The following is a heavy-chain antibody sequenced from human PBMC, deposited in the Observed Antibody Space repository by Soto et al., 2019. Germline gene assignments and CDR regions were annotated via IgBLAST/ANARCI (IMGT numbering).Heavy chain of an antibody. Sequence: EVQLLESGGGLVQPGGSLRLSCAASGFTFSSYAMSWVRQAPGKGLEWVSAISGSGGSTYYADSVKGRFTISRDNSKNTLYLQMNSLRAEDTAVYYCAKGLEVWAVAGTPYYFDYWGQGTLVTVSS. CDR3: AKGLEVWAVAGTPYYFDY. CDR1: GFTFSSYA. J-gene: IGHJ4*02. CDR2: ISGSGGST. D-gene: IGHD6-19*01. V-gene: IGHV3-23*01.